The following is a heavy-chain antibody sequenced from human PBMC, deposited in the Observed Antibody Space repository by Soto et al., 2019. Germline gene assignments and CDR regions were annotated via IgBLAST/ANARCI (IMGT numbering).Heavy chain of an antibody. CDR1: GDTFTSYD. J-gene: IGHJ4*02. Sequence: QVQLVQSGAEVKKPGASVKVSCKASGDTFTSYDINWVRQDTGQGLEWMGWMNPNSGNTGYAQKFQGRVTMTRTTSISTAYMELSSVRSEDTAVYYCARGRPDCSGGSGYLGIPYYFDYWGQGTLVTVSS. D-gene: IGHD2-15*01. CDR2: MNPNSGNT. V-gene: IGHV1-8*01. CDR3: ARGRPDCSGGSGYLGIPYYFDY.